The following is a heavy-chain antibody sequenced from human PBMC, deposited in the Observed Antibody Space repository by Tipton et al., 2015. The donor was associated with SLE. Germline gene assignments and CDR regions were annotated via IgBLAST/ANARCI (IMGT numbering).Heavy chain of an antibody. V-gene: IGHV4-34*01. D-gene: IGHD2-15*01. J-gene: IGHJ3*02. Sequence: GLVKPSETLSLTCAVYGGSFSGYYWSWIRQPPGKGLEWIGEINHSGSTHYNPSLKSRVTISLGTSKNQFSLKLSSVTAADTAVYYCARACGSGHQVAFDIWGQGTMVPVSS. CDR2: INHSGST. CDR1: GGSFSGYY. CDR3: ARACGSGHQVAFDI.